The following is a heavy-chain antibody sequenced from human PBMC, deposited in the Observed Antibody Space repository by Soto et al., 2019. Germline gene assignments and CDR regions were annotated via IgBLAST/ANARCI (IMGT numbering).Heavy chain of an antibody. D-gene: IGHD4-4*01. CDR1: GGSISSGDYY. Sequence: KTSETLSLTCTVSGGSISSGDYYWSWIRQPPGKGLEWIGYIYYSGSTYYNPSLKSRVTISVDTSKNQFSLKLSSVTAADTAVYYCARGPYSNYGMDVWGQGTTVTVSS. CDR2: IYYSGST. V-gene: IGHV4-30-4*01. J-gene: IGHJ6*02. CDR3: ARGPYSNYGMDV.